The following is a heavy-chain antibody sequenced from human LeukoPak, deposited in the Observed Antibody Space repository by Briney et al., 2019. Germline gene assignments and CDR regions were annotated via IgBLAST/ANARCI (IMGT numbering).Heavy chain of an antibody. D-gene: IGHD4-17*01. V-gene: IGHV1-18*01. Sequence: ASVKVSCKASGYTFINYIISWVRQAPGQGLEWMGWISAYSGNTKYAQNLQGRVTMTTDTSTSTAYMELRSLRSDDTAVYYCAREALSYGDYVFDYWGQGTLVTVSS. J-gene: IGHJ4*02. CDR2: ISAYSGNT. CDR1: GYTFINYI. CDR3: AREALSYGDYVFDY.